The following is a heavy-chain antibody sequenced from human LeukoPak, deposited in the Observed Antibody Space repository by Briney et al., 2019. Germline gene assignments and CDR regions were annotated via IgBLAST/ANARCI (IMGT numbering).Heavy chain of an antibody. J-gene: IGHJ4*02. D-gene: IGHD3-9*01. CDR3: ATSPATFLTGIYYFDY. V-gene: IGHV3-23*01. CDR1: GFTFSSYA. Sequence: GGSLRLSCAASGFTFSSYAMSWVRQAPGKGLEWVSAISGSGGSTYYADSVKGRFTISRDNSKNTLYLQMNSLRAEDTAVYYCATSPATFLTGIYYFDYWGQGTLVTVSS. CDR2: ISGSGGST.